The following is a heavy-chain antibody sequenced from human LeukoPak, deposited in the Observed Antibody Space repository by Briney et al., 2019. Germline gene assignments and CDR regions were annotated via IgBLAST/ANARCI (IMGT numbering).Heavy chain of an antibody. V-gene: IGHV3-74*01. CDR1: GFTFSSPW. J-gene: IGHJ4*02. D-gene: IGHD3-16*02. Sequence: GGSLRLSCTASGFTFSSPWMHWVRQAPGKGLVWVSRINSDGSATAYADSVKGRFTISRDNAENTLYLQMNSLRAEDTAVYYCARGTAGYHSSYFDYWGQGALVTVSS. CDR2: INSDGSAT. CDR3: ARGTAGYHSSYFDY.